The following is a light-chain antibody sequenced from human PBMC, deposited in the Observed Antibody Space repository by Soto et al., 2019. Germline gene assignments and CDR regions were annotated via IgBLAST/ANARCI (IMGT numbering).Light chain of an antibody. CDR2: DAS. Sequence: DNPLTQSPSSLSASVGDRVTITCRARHSINDWLAWYQQKPGKAPKLLIYDASSLESGVPSRLSGGGSGTEFSLIINGLQPEDFATYYCQQYHGFWFGQGPKVDIK. CDR3: QQYHGFW. J-gene: IGKJ1*01. CDR1: HSINDW. V-gene: IGKV1-5*01.